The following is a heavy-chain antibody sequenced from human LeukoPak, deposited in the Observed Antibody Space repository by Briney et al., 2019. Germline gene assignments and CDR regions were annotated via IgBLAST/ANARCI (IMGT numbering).Heavy chain of an antibody. J-gene: IGHJ1*01. CDR3: ARDLANSWFYY. CDR1: RGSSFTFNHY. D-gene: IGHD1-26*01. CDR2: ISSGGDT. Sequence: PSETLSLTCTVSRGSSFTFNHYWGWLRQSPGKGLEWIGTISSGGDTDYNPSLKSRVTMSLDTSKTQFSLKVISVTAADTATYYCARDLANSWFYYWGPGAPVIVSS. V-gene: IGHV4-39*07.